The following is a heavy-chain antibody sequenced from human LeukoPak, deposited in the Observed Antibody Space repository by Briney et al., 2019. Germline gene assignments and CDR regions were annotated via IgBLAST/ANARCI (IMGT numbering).Heavy chain of an antibody. CDR2: INPNSGGT. V-gene: IGHV1-2*02. D-gene: IGHD1-1*01. Sequence: ASVKVSCKASGYTFTGYYMHWVRQAPGQGLEWMGWINPNSGGTNYAQKLQGRVTMTTDTSTSTVYMELRSLRSDDTAVYYCAGGGSILGYNWNDGTPYFDYWGQGTLVTVSS. CDR1: GYTFTGYY. J-gene: IGHJ4*02. CDR3: AGGGSILGYNWNDGTPYFDY.